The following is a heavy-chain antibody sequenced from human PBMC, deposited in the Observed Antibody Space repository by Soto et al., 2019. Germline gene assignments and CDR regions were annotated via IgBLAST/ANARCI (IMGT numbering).Heavy chain of an antibody. CDR1: GFSLSTSGVG. V-gene: IGHV2-5*02. CDR3: ARSGYSSGWYHLWGDAFDI. Sequence: QITLKESGPTLVKPTQTLTLTCTFSGFSLSTSGVGVGWIRQPPGKALEWLALIYWDDDKRYSPSLKSRLTITKDTSKNQLVLTMTNMDPVDTATYYCARSGYSSGWYHLWGDAFDIWGQGTMVTVSS. J-gene: IGHJ3*02. CDR2: IYWDDDK. D-gene: IGHD6-19*01.